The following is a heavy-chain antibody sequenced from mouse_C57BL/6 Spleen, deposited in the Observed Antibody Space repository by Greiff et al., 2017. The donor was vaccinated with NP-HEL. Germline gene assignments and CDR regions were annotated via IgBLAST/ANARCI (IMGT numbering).Heavy chain of an antibody. Sequence: EVNLVESEGGLVQPGSSMKLSCTASGFTFSDYYMAWVRQVPEKGLEWVANINYDGSSTYYLDSLKSRFIISRDNAKNILYLQMSSLKSEDTATYYCASYGSSYGWYFDVWGTGTTVTVSS. D-gene: IGHD1-1*01. J-gene: IGHJ1*03. CDR3: ASYGSSYGWYFDV. CDR1: GFTFSDYY. V-gene: IGHV5-16*01. CDR2: INYDGSST.